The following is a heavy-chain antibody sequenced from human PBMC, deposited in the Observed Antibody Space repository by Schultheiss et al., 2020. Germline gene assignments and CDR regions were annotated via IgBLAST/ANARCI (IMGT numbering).Heavy chain of an antibody. D-gene: IGHD6-13*01. V-gene: IGHV4-39*01. J-gene: IGHJ5*02. CDR3: ARGGAAADP. CDR1: GGSISSSSYY. CDR2: IYYSGST. Sequence: SETLSLTCSVSGGSISSSSYYWGWIRQPPGKGLEWIGSIYYSGSTYYNPSLKSRVTISVDTSKNQFSLKLSSVTAADTAVYYCARGGAAADPWGRGTLGTVAS.